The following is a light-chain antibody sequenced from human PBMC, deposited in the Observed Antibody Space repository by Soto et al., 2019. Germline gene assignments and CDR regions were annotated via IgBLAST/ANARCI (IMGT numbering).Light chain of an antibody. CDR1: QSVSNKY. CDR3: QQYGSSGT. Sequence: ESVLTQSPGTLSLSPGERATLSYRASQSVSNKYLAWYQQKPGQAPRLLIYSASNRATGIPDRFSGSGSGTDFTLTISRLEPEDFAVYYCQQYGSSGTFGQGTKV. CDR2: SAS. J-gene: IGKJ1*01. V-gene: IGKV3-20*01.